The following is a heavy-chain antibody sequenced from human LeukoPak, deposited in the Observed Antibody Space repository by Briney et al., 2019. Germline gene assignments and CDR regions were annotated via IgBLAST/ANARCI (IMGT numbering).Heavy chain of an antibody. CDR3: ARDKAMIVVATFDY. J-gene: IGHJ4*02. CDR2: ITETNHV. CDR1: GFTFSAYS. D-gene: IGHD3-22*01. V-gene: IGHV3-21*01. Sequence: GGSLRLSCAASGFTFSAYSMNWVRQAPGKGLEWVSSITETNHVYYAESVKGRFTISRDNAKNSLYLQMNSLRAEDTAVYYCARDKAMIVVATFDYWGQGTLVTVSS.